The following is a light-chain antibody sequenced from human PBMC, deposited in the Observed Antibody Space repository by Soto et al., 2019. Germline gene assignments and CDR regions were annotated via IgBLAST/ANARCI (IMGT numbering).Light chain of an antibody. CDR2: AAS. V-gene: IGKV1-39*01. Sequence: DIQMTQSPSSLSASVGDRVTITCRASQSISSFVNWYQQKPGKAPNLLIYAASRLQSGVPSRFSGSGAGTDFTLTISSLQPEDFATYYCQQSYSPLRTFGGATKVEVK. CDR3: QQSYSPLRT. CDR1: QSISSF. J-gene: IGKJ4*01.